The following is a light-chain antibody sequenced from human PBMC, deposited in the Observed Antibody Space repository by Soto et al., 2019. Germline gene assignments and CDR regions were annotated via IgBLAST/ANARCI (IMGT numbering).Light chain of an antibody. V-gene: IGLV2-8*01. CDR3: SSFACDNTLV. Sequence: QSALTQPPSASGSPGQSVTISCAGTGSDIAVYDFVSWYQQHPDKAPKLIIYEVYKRPSGVPDRFSASKSGNTASLTVSGLQAEDEADYYCSSFACDNTLVFGGGTKLTVL. J-gene: IGLJ2*01. CDR2: EVY. CDR1: GSDIAVYDF.